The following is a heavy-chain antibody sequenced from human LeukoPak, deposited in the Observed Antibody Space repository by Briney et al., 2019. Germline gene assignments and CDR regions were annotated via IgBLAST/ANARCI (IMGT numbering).Heavy chain of an antibody. D-gene: IGHD5-18*01. CDR2: ISWNSGSI. Sequence: GRSLRLSCAASGFTFDDYAMHWVRQAPGKGLEWVSGISWNSGSIGYADSVKGRFTISRGNAKNSLYLQMNSLRAEDTALYYCAKDGGYSNTYYYGMDVWGQGTTVTVSS. J-gene: IGHJ6*02. CDR3: AKDGGYSNTYYYGMDV. CDR1: GFTFDDYA. V-gene: IGHV3-9*01.